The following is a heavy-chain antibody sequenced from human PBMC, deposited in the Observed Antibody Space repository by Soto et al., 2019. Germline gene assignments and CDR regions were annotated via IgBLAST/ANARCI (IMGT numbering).Heavy chain of an antibody. CDR3: ARGPGGYSSSWSSLLDNWFDP. D-gene: IGHD6-13*01. CDR2: IYYSGST. Sequence: QVQLQESGPGLVKPSETLSLTCTVSGGSISSYYWSWIRQSPGKGLEWIGYIYYSGSTNYNPSLKSRVTISVDTSKNQFSLKLSSVTAADTAVYYCARGPGGYSSSWSSLLDNWFDPWGQGTLVTVSS. CDR1: GGSISSYY. J-gene: IGHJ5*02. V-gene: IGHV4-59*01.